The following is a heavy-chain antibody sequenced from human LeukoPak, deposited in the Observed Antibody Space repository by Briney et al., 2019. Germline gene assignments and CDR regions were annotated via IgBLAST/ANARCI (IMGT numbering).Heavy chain of an antibody. CDR3: ARHLRGYYDCSGYQPFFDY. V-gene: IGHV4-59*01. CDR1: GGSISSYY. J-gene: IGHJ4*02. D-gene: IGHD3-22*01. Sequence: SETLSLTCTVSGGSISSYYWSWIRRPPGKGLEWIGYIYYSGSTNYNPSLKSRVTISVDTSKNQFSLKLSSVTAADTAVYYCARHLRGYYDCSGYQPFFDYWGQGTLVTVSS. CDR2: IYYSGST.